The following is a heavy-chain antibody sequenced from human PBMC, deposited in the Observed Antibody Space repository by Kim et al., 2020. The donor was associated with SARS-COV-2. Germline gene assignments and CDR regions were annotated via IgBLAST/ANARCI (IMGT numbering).Heavy chain of an antibody. J-gene: IGHJ5*02. V-gene: IGHV3-30*18. CDR1: GFTFSSYG. CDR2: ISYDGSNK. CDR3: AKDPGYCSSTSCYNLGWFDP. D-gene: IGHD2-2*03. Sequence: GGSLRLSCAASGFTFSSYGMHWVRQAPGKGLEWVAVISYDGSNKYYADSVKGRFTISRDNSKNTLYLQMNSLRAEDTAVYYCAKDPGYCSSTSCYNLGWFDPWGQGTLVTVSS.